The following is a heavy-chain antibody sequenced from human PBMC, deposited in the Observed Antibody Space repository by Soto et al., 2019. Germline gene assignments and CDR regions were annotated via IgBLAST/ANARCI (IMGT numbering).Heavy chain of an antibody. D-gene: IGHD1-20*01. V-gene: IGHV3-15*07. CDR1: GLTFTNTW. CDR3: VNSGYYHGVDV. Sequence: EVQLVESGGGLGKPGGSLRLSCEASGLTFTNTWMTWVRQAPGKGLEWVGRIKSKTDGGTIDYAAPVKGRFSISRDDSKNTLYLQMNSLKPEDTAVYYCVNSGYYHGVDVWGQGTTVIVSS. CDR2: IKSKTDGGTI. J-gene: IGHJ6*02.